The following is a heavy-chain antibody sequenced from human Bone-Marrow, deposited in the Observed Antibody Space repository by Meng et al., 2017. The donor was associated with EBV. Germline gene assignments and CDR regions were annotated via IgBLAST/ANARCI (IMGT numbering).Heavy chain of an antibody. V-gene: IGHV1-69*01. Sequence: QGQLVQAGAWWKKPWSSVKVPCKTSGGTFRSDAISWVRQAPGQGLEWMGGLIPMSDAPHYAQKFQGRVTITADESTSTHYMDLSGLRSEDTAVYYCASESGRGFTPDYWGQGTLVTVSS. J-gene: IGHJ4*02. CDR2: LIPMSDAP. CDR3: ASESGRGFTPDY. D-gene: IGHD3-10*01. CDR1: GGTFRSDA.